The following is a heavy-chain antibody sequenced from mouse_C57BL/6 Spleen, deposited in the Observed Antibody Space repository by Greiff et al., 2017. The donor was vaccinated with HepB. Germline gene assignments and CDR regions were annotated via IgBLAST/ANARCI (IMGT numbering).Heavy chain of an antibody. D-gene: IGHD1-1*01. J-gene: IGHJ3*01. CDR2: ISSGSSTI. CDR3: ARPPYYYGSSLAY. CDR1: GFTFSDYG. V-gene: IGHV5-17*01. Sequence: EVQLVESGGGLVKPGGSLKLSCAASGFTFSDYGMHWVRQAPEKGLEWVAYISSGSSTIYYADTVKGRFTISRDNAKNTLFLQMTSLRSEDTAMYYCARPPYYYGSSLAYWGQGTLVTVSA.